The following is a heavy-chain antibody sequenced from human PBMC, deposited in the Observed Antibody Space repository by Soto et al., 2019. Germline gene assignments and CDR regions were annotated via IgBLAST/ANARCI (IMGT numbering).Heavy chain of an antibody. D-gene: IGHD1-1*01. Sequence: GGSLRLSCAASGFTFSTFAMGWVRQAPGRGLEWLSLISAGSDRTYYANSVKGRFTVSRDNSKNTLYLQMNSLRVEDTAVYYCATQDFRGTTGTTWGQGXLVTVSS. CDR3: ATQDFRGTTGTT. J-gene: IGHJ4*02. CDR1: GFTFSTFA. CDR2: ISAGSDRT. V-gene: IGHV3-23*01.